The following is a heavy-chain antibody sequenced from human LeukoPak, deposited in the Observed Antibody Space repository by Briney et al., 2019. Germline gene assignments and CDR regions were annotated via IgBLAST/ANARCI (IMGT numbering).Heavy chain of an antibody. J-gene: IGHJ6*03. D-gene: IGHD6-19*01. CDR3: ARVGYSSGWYGNYYYYYMDV. CDR2: IYHSGST. CDR1: GYSISSGYY. Sequence: PSETLSLTCTVSGYSISSGYYWAWIRQPPGKGLEWIGSIYHSGSTYYNPSLKSRVTISVDTSKNQFSLKLSSVTAADTAVYYCARVGYSSGWYGNYYYYYMDVWGKGTTVTVSS. V-gene: IGHV4-38-2*02.